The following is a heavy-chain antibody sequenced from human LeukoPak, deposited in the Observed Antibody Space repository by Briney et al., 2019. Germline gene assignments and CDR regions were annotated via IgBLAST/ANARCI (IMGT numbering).Heavy chain of an antibody. J-gene: IGHJ4*02. D-gene: IGHD5-24*01. CDR2: IYYGGST. CDR3: ARDKRGDGYGDFDY. CDR1: GGSISSYY. V-gene: IGHV4-59*01. Sequence: SETLSLTCTVSGGSISSYYWSWIRQPPGKRLEWIGYIYYGGSTNYNPSLKSRVTMSVDTSKNQFSLRLSSVTAADTAVYYCARDKRGDGYGDFDYWGQGTLVTVSS.